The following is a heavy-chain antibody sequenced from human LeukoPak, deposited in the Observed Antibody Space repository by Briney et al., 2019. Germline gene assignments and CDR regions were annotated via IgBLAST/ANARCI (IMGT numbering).Heavy chain of an antibody. CDR2: IYYSGST. J-gene: IGHJ4*02. V-gene: IGHV4-59*01. CDR3: ARDTSGYRRGSFDY. D-gene: IGHD3-22*01. CDR1: GGPTTSYY. Sequence: SETLSLTCTVSGGPTTSYYWSWIRQPQGKGPEWIGYIYYSGSTNYNPSLKSRVTISVDTSKNQFSLKLSSLTAADTAVYYCARDTSGYRRGSFDYWGQGTLVTVSS.